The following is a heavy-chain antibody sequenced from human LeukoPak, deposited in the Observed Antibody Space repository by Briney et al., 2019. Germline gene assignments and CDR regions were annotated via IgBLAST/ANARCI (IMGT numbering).Heavy chain of an antibody. V-gene: IGHV3-7*01. Sequence: PGGSLRLSCAASGFTFSSYWMSWVRQAPGKGLEWVANIKQDGSEKYYVDSVKGRFTISRDNAKNSLYLQMNNLRAEDTAVYYCARLAAAGIGAFDIWGQGTMVTVSS. D-gene: IGHD6-13*01. CDR3: ARLAAAGIGAFDI. CDR1: GFTFSSYW. J-gene: IGHJ3*02. CDR2: IKQDGSEK.